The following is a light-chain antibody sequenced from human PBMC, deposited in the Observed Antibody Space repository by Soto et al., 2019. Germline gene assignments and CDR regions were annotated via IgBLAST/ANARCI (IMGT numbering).Light chain of an antibody. CDR1: SSNIGAGYD. Sequence: QPVLTQPPSVSGAPGQRVTISCTGSSSNIGAGYDVHWYQQLPGTAPKLLFYGNSNRPSGVPDRFSGSKSGTSASLAITGLQAEDEADYYCQSYDSSLRGVFGGGTQLTVL. CDR2: GNS. CDR3: QSYDSSLRGV. J-gene: IGLJ2*01. V-gene: IGLV1-40*01.